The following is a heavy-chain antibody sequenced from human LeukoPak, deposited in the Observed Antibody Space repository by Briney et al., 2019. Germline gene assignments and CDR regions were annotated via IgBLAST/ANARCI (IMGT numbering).Heavy chain of an antibody. CDR1: GFTFSSYW. Sequence: GGSLRLSCAASGFTFSSYWMSWVRQAPGKGLEWVANIKQDGSEKYYVDSVKGRFTISRDNAKNSLYLQMNSLRAEDTAVYYCARDVIAAAGTGFGYWGQGTLVTVSS. V-gene: IGHV3-7*01. CDR3: ARDVIAAAGTGFGY. D-gene: IGHD6-13*01. CDR2: IKQDGSEK. J-gene: IGHJ4*02.